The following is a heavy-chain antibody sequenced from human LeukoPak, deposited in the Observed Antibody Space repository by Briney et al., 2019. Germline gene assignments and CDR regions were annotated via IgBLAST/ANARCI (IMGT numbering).Heavy chain of an antibody. V-gene: IGHV3-7*03. Sequence: PWGSLRLSCAASGFTFSSYWMSWVRQAPGKGLEWVANIKQDGSEKYYVDSVKGRFTISRDNAKNSLYLQMNSLRAEDTVVYYCAKDLRFGDSWGQGTLVTVSS. CDR2: IKQDGSEK. CDR1: GFTFSSYW. D-gene: IGHD3-10*01. CDR3: AKDLRFGDS. J-gene: IGHJ4*02.